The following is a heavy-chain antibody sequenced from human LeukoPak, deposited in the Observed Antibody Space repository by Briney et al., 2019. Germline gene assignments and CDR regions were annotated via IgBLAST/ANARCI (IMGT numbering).Heavy chain of an antibody. D-gene: IGHD3-10*01. J-gene: IGHJ2*01. CDR2: INAGNGNT. CDR1: GYTFTSYA. Sequence: ASVRVSCKASGYTFTSYAMHWVRQAPGQRLEWMGWINAGNGNTKYSQKFQGWVTMTRDTSISTAYMELSRLRSDDTAVYYCARDRGNWYFDLWGRGTLVTVSS. V-gene: IGHV1-3*01. CDR3: ARDRGNWYFDL.